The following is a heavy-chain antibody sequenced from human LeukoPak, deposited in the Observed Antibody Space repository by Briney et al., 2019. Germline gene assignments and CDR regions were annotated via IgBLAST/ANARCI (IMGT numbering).Heavy chain of an antibody. V-gene: IGHV4-34*01. J-gene: IGHJ3*02. Sequence: SETLSLTCAVYGGSFSGYYWSWIRQPPGKGLEWIGEINHSGSTNYNPSLKSRVTISVDTSKNQFSLKLSSVTAADTAVYYCARPSSMGYYGSGSYLPDAFDIWGQGTMVTVSS. CDR1: GGSFSGYY. D-gene: IGHD3-10*01. CDR2: INHSGST. CDR3: ARPSSMGYYGSGSYLPDAFDI.